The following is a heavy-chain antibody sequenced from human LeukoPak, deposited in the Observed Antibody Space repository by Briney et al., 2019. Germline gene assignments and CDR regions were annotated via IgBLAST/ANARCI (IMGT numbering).Heavy chain of an antibody. CDR3: ARESFSSGWPYYFDY. Sequence: GGSLRLSCAASGFTFSSHTMTWVRQAPGKGLEWVSSISTSSSYIYYADSVKGRLTISRDNAKNSLYLQMNSLRAEDTAVYYCARESFSSGWPYYFDYWGQGTLVTVSS. J-gene: IGHJ4*02. V-gene: IGHV3-21*01. D-gene: IGHD6-19*01. CDR2: ISTSSSYI. CDR1: GFTFSSHT.